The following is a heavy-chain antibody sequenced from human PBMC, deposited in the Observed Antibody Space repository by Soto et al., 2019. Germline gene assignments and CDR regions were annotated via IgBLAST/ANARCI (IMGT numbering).Heavy chain of an antibody. Sequence: QVQLVESGGGVVQPGRSLRLSCAASGFTFSRYTMHWVRQPPGKGLEWVAHLSYDGNNADSVQGRFTISRDNSKNTLYLHMNSLRAEDTAVYYCARDPYNWNYFDTWGQGTLVTVSS. V-gene: IGHV3-30*04. CDR2: LSYDG. CDR1: GFTFSRYT. CDR3: ARDPYNWNYFDT. J-gene: IGHJ4*02. D-gene: IGHD1-20*01.